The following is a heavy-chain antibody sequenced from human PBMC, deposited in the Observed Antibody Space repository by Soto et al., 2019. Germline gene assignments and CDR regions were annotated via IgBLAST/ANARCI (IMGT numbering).Heavy chain of an antibody. J-gene: IGHJ5*02. CDR3: ARRGSSAYFWFDP. CDR2: IYPGDSDT. D-gene: IGHD5-12*01. V-gene: IGHV5-51*01. CDR1: GYIFTNYW. Sequence: GESLKISCKASGYIFTNYWIGWVRQMPGKGLEWMGMIYPGDSDTKYSPSFEGQVTISADKSISTAYLQWNSLKASDTAIYYCARRGSSAYFWFDPWGQGTLVTVSS.